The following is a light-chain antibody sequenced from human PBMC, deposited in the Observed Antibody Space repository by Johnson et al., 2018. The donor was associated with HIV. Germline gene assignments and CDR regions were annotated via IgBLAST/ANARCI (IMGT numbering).Light chain of an antibody. CDR3: GTWDSSLSAYV. CDR2: ENN. V-gene: IGLV1-51*02. J-gene: IGLJ1*01. Sequence: QAVLTQPPSVSAAPGQKVTISCSGSSSNIGNNYVSWYQQLPGTAPKLLIYENNKRPSGIPDRFSGSKSGTSATLYITGLQTGDEADYYCGTWDSSLSAYVFGTGTKVTVL. CDR1: SSNIGNNY.